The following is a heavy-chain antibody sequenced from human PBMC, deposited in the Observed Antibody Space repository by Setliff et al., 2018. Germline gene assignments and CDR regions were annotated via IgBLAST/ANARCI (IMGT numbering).Heavy chain of an antibody. CDR2: IYTSGST. V-gene: IGHV4-4*07. D-gene: IGHD3-22*01. CDR3: ARSGRGYYDSSGQLDY. Sequence: SETLSLTCTVSGGSISSYYWSWIRQPAGKGLEWIGRIYTSGSTNYNPSLKSRVTMSVDTSKNQFSLKLSSVTAADTAVYYCARSGRGYYDSSGQLDYWGQGTPVTVSS. CDR1: GGSISSYY. J-gene: IGHJ4*02.